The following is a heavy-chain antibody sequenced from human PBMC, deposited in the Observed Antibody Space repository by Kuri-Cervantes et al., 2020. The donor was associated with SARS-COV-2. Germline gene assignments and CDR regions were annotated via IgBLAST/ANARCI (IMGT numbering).Heavy chain of an antibody. D-gene: IGHD6-6*01. J-gene: IGHJ6*03. CDR1: GFTFSLYW. CDR2: ISWNSGSI. CDR3: AKAYSSSSSGYYYMDV. Sequence: SLKISCVASGFTFSLYWMHWVRQAPGKGLEWVSGISWNSGSIGYADSVKGRFTISRDNAKNSLYLQMNSLRAEDTALYYCAKAYSSSSSGYYYMDVWGKGTTVTVSS. V-gene: IGHV3-9*01.